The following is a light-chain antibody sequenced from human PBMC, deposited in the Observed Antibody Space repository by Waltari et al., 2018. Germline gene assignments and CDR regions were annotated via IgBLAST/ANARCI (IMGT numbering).Light chain of an antibody. CDR1: QGISNY. CDR2: AAS. J-gene: IGKJ1*01. Sequence: DIQMTQFPSFLSASVGDSVTITCRASQGISNYLAWYQQKPGKVPKLLIYAASTLQSGVPSRFSGSGSGTDFTLTISSLQPEDVATYYCQKYNSAPQFGQGTKVEIK. CDR3: QKYNSAPQ. V-gene: IGKV1-27*01.